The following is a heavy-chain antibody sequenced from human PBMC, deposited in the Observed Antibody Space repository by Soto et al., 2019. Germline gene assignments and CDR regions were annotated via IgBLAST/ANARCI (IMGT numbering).Heavy chain of an antibody. CDR2: ISYDGSNK. J-gene: IGHJ4*02. CDR3: ARDPGYSYGSHFDY. V-gene: IGHV3-30-3*01. Sequence: QVQLVESGGGVVQPGRSLRLSCAASGFTFSSYAMHWVRQAPGKGLEWVAVISYDGSNKYYADSVKGRFTISRDNSKNTLYLQMNSLRAEDTAVYYCARDPGYSYGSHFDYGGQGTLVTVSS. D-gene: IGHD5-18*01. CDR1: GFTFSSYA.